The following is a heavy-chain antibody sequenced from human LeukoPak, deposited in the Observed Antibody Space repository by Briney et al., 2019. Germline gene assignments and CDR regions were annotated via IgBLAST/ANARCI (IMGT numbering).Heavy chain of an antibody. Sequence: PSQTLSLTYTVSGGSISSGGYYWSWIRQHPGKGLEWIGYIYYSGSTYYNPSLKSRVTISVDTSKNQFSLKLSSVTAADTAVYYCARGEGSYEKTTPFDYWGQGTLVTVSS. V-gene: IGHV4-31*03. CDR3: ARGEGSYEKTTPFDY. D-gene: IGHD1/OR15-1a*01. J-gene: IGHJ4*02. CDR1: GGSISSGGYY. CDR2: IYYSGST.